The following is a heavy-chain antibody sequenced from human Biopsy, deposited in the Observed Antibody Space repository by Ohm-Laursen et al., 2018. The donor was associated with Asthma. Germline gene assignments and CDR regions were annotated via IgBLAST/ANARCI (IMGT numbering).Heavy chain of an antibody. CDR2: IYYSGST. J-gene: IGHJ4*02. V-gene: IGHV4-61*08. CDR3: ARGISRVTGLFDHFDS. Sequence: GTLSLTCNVSGGSIIIGGHYWSWIRQPPGKGLEWIGHIYYSGSTNYQPSLKSRVTISVDTSKNQFSLKLRSVTAADAAVYYCARGISRVTGLFDHFDSWGQGTLVTVSS. D-gene: IGHD2-21*02. CDR1: GGSIIIGGHY.